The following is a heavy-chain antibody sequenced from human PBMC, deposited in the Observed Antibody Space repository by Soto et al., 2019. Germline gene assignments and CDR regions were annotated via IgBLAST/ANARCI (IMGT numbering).Heavy chain of an antibody. Sequence: SVKVSCKASGGTFSSYAISWVRQAPGQGLEWMGGIIPIFGTANYAQKFQGRVTITADESTSTAYMELSSLRSEDTAVYYCARDPRGCSYGYNWFDPWGQGTLVTVSS. V-gene: IGHV1-69*13. CDR1: GGTFSSYA. D-gene: IGHD5-18*01. CDR2: IIPIFGTA. CDR3: ARDPRGCSYGYNWFDP. J-gene: IGHJ5*02.